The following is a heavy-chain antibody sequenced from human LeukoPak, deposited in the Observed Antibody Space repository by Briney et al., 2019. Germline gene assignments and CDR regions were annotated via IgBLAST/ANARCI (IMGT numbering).Heavy chain of an antibody. CDR2: ISGSGGNT. V-gene: IGHV3-23*01. CDR1: GFTFSSYA. D-gene: IGHD3-22*01. CDR3: AKDLPNHYYYDSSGYYDY. Sequence: PGGSLRLSCAASGFTFSSYAMSWVRQAPGKGLEWVSAISGSGGNTYYADSVKGRFTISRDNSKNTLYLQMNSLRAEDTAVYYCAKDLPNHYYYDSSGYYDYWGQGTLVTVSS. J-gene: IGHJ4*02.